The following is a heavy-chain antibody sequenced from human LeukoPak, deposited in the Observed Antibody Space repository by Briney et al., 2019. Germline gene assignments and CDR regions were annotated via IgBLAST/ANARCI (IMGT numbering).Heavy chain of an antibody. CDR1: GYTFTSYG. CDR2: ISAYNGNT. Sequence: GASVKVSCKASGYTFTSYGISWVRQAPGQGLEWMGWISAYNGNTNYVQKLQGRVTMTTDTSTSTAYMELRSLRSDDTAVYYCARDGVVVVAATRYYYYGMDVWGQGTTVTVSS. CDR3: ARDGVVVVAATRYYYYGMDV. D-gene: IGHD2-15*01. J-gene: IGHJ6*02. V-gene: IGHV1-18*01.